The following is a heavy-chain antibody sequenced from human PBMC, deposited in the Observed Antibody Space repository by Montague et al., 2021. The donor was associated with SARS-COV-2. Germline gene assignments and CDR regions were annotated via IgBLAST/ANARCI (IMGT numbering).Heavy chain of an antibody. CDR2: IYYSGST. CDR3: ARDLWVWLSVEGSFDY. CDR1: GGSISSSSYY. D-gene: IGHD5-12*01. Sequence: SETLSLTCTVSGGSISSSSYYLGWIRQPPGKGLEWIGSIYYSGSTYYXPSLKSRVTISVDTSKNQFSLKLSSVTAADTAVYYCARDLWVWLSVEGSFDYWGQGTLVTVSS. J-gene: IGHJ4*02. V-gene: IGHV4-39*07.